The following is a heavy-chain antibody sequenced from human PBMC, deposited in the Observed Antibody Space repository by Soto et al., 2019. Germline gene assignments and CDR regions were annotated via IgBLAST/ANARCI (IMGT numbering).Heavy chain of an antibody. CDR1: GSTFSTYS. CDR3: IIGSWSGDVFDS. Sequence: QVQLVQSGAEVKKPGSSVKVSCKDSGSTFSTYSMFWVRQAPGQGLEWMGRIIPMLGIRNYAQRFQDRVTITADKSTATAPMELSSLRFEDTALYYCIIGSWSGDVFDSWGQGTMVTVPS. D-gene: IGHD2-21*02. CDR2: IIPMLGIR. V-gene: IGHV1-69*02. J-gene: IGHJ3*02.